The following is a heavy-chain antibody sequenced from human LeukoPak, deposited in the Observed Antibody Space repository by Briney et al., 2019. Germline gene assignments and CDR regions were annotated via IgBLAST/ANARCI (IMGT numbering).Heavy chain of an antibody. V-gene: IGHV1-2*06. J-gene: IGHJ4*02. CDR1: GYTFTGYY. CDR3: AREALYSSSFDY. D-gene: IGHD6-6*01. CDR2: INPNSGAT. Sequence: ASVKVSCKASGYTFTGYYIHWVRQAPGQGLEWMGRINPNSGATNYAQKFQGRVTMTRDTSISTAYMELSRLRSDDTAVYYCAREALYSSSFDYWGQGTLVTVSS.